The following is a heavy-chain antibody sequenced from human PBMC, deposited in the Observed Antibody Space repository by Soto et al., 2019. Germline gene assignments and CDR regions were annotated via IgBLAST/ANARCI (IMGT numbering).Heavy chain of an antibody. J-gene: IGHJ4*02. CDR3: ARAYDSSGYSIDY. CDR1: GGSISSYY. V-gene: IGHV4-59*01. Sequence: SETLSLTCTVSGGSISSYYWSWIRQPPGKGLEWIGYIYYSGSTNYNPSLKSRVTISVDTSKNQFSLKLSSVTAADTAVYYCARAYDSSGYSIDYWGQGTLVTVSS. D-gene: IGHD3-22*01. CDR2: IYYSGST.